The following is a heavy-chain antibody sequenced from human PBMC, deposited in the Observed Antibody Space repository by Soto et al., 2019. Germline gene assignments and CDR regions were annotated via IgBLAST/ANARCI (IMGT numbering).Heavy chain of an antibody. V-gene: IGHV3-23*01. J-gene: IGHJ4*02. Sequence: QPGGSLRLSCAASGFTFRSYEMSWVRQAPGKGLEWVSALSSSGGSTYYADSVKGRFIISRDNSRNTLYLQMSSLRAEDTAVYYCAKAGKKIKYRSSPDSDYWGQGPLVTVSS. D-gene: IGHD6-6*01. CDR2: LSSSGGST. CDR3: AKAGKKIKYRSSPDSDY. CDR1: GFTFRSYE.